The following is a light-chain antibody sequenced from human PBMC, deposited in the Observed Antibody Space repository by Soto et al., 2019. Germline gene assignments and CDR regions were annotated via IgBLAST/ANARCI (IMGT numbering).Light chain of an antibody. Sequence: EIAITQFPATQSVSPGERATLSFRASQSVSSNLAWYQQKPGQAPRLLIYGASTRATGIPARFSGSGSGTEFTLTISSLQSEDFAVYYCQQYNNWPPAWTFGQGTKVDIK. CDR2: GAS. J-gene: IGKJ1*01. V-gene: IGKV3-15*01. CDR1: QSVSSN. CDR3: QQYNNWPPAWT.